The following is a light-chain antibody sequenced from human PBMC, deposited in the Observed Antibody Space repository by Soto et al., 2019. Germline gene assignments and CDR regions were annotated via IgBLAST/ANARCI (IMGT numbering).Light chain of an antibody. CDR2: GAS. J-gene: IGKJ1*01. V-gene: IGKV3-20*01. CDR3: QQYYNWPRT. Sequence: EIVMTQSPATVSVSPGERATLSCRASQSVDSNYLAWYQQKPGQAPRLLIYGASSRATGIPDRFSGSGSGTDFTLTISGLEPEDFAVYFCQQYYNWPRTFGQGTKVDIK. CDR1: QSVDSNY.